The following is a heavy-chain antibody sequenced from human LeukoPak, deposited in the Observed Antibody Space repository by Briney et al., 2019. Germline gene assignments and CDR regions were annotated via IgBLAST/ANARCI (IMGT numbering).Heavy chain of an antibody. CDR1: GYTFTSYD. CDR3: ARAGQVVTYYILPSGAFDI. V-gene: IGHV1-8*01. D-gene: IGHD3-22*01. Sequence: ASVKVSCKASGYTFTSYDINWVRQATGQGLEWMGWMNPNSGNTGYAQKFQGRVTMTRNTSISTAYMELSSLRSEDTAVYYCARAGQVVTYYILPSGAFDIWGQGTMVTVSS. J-gene: IGHJ3*02. CDR2: MNPNSGNT.